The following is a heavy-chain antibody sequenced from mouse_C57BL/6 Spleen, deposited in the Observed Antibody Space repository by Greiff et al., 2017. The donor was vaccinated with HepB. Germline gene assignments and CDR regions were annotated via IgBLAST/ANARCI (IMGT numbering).Heavy chain of an antibody. CDR2: IDPETGGT. D-gene: IGHD3-2*02. J-gene: IGHJ2*01. CDR3: TRSGSSGYVDFDY. Sequence: VQLQQSGAELVRPGASVTLSCKASGYTFTDYEMQWVKQTPVHGLEWIGAIDPETGGTAYNQKFKGKAILTADKSASTAYMELRSLTSEDSSVYYCTRSGSSGYVDFDYWGQGTTLTVSS. V-gene: IGHV1-15*01. CDR1: GYTFTDYE.